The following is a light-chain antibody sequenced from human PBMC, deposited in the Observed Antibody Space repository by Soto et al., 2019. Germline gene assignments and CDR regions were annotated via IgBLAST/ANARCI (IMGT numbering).Light chain of an antibody. Sequence: QSALTQPASVSGSPGQSITLSCTGTSSGVGGYNYVSWYQQHPGKAPKLMIYDVSNRPSGVSNRFSGSKSGSTASLTISGLQAEDEADYYCSSYKRSSTLYVFGTGTKVTVL. V-gene: IGLV2-14*01. J-gene: IGLJ1*01. CDR1: SSGVGGYNY. CDR3: SSYKRSSTLYV. CDR2: DVS.